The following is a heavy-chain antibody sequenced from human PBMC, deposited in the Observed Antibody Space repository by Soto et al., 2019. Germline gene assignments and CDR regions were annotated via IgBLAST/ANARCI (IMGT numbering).Heavy chain of an antibody. V-gene: IGHV4-30-4*01. CDR3: ARDHRLPYDGDYYYGMDV. Sequence: SETLSLTCTVSGGSISSGDYYWSWIRQPPGKGLEWIGYIYYSGSTYYNPSLKSRVTISVDTSKNQFSLKLSSVTAADTAVYYCARDHRLPYDGDYYYGMDVWGQGTTVT. CDR2: IYYSGST. J-gene: IGHJ6*02. CDR1: GGSISSGDYY. D-gene: IGHD3-16*01.